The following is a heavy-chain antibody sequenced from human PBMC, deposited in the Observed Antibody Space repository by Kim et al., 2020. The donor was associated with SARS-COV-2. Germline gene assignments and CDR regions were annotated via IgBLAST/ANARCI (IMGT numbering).Heavy chain of an antibody. CDR3: KRDAGVTHDYYYGMDV. Sequence: SGKGRLTISRDNAKNALYLQMSSLRADDTAVYYCKRDAGVTHDYYYGMDVWGEGTTVTVSS. J-gene: IGHJ6*02. D-gene: IGHD2-21*02. V-gene: IGHV3-11*06.